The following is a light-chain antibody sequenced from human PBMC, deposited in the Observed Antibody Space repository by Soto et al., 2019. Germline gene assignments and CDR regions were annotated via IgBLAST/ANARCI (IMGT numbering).Light chain of an antibody. J-gene: IGKJ1*01. CDR1: QSVSSN. CDR2: GAS. CDR3: QQYNNWPQT. V-gene: IGKV3-15*01. Sequence: EIGMTQSPATLSVSPGERATLSCRASQSVSSNLAWYQQRPGQAPRLLIYGASTRATDIPARFSGSGSGTEFTLTISSLQSEDFAIYYCQQYNNWPQTFGQGTKVEIK.